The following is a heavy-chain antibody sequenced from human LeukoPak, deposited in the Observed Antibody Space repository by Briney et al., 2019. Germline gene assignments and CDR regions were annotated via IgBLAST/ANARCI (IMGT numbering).Heavy chain of an antibody. CDR3: TRGAGWLIDY. D-gene: IGHD3-16*01. V-gene: IGHV4-59*01. J-gene: IGHJ4*02. Sequence: SETLSLTCTVSDDSISDYYREWIRQPPGKGLEWIGYFHNSGTSTYNPSLKSRVTISADTSKNQFSLKLNSLTTADTAVYYCTRGAGWLIDYWGQGILVTVSS. CDR1: DDSISDYY. CDR2: FHNSGTS.